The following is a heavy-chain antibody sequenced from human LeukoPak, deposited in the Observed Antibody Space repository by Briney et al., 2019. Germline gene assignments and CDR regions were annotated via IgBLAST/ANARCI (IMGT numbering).Heavy chain of an antibody. CDR2: ITSGSITM. J-gene: IGHJ5*02. Sequence: GGSLRLSCVASGFTFSTYSMNWVRQAPGKGLEWVSYITSGSITMYYADSVKGRFTISRDNAKNSLYLQMNSLRAEDTAVYYCARDGRTYTTSPTWFDPWGQGTLVTVSS. D-gene: IGHD3-16*01. CDR3: ARDGRTYTTSPTWFDP. V-gene: IGHV3-48*01. CDR1: GFTFSTYS.